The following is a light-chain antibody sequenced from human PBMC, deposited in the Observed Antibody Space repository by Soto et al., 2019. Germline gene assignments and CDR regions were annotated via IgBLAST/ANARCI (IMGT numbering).Light chain of an antibody. CDR3: SSYTSSSIDYV. CDR1: SSDVGGYNY. V-gene: IGLV2-14*01. J-gene: IGLJ1*01. CDR2: EVS. Sequence: QSALTQPASVSGSPGRSITISCTGTSSDVGGYNYVSWYQQHPGKAPKLMIYEVSNRPSGVSNRFSGSKSGNTASLTISGLQAEDEADYYCSSYTSSSIDYVFGTGTKLPVL.